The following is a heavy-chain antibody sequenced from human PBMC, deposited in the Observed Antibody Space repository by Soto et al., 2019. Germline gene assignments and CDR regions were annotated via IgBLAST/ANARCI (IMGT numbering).Heavy chain of an antibody. CDR2: INGYNGNT. J-gene: IGHJ4*02. CDR3: AGGSSPGDFDH. CDR1: GYIFSNYG. V-gene: IGHV1-18*01. Sequence: QVQLVQSGGEVKKPGASVKVSCKASGYIFSNYGVNWVRQAPGQGLEWMGWINGYNGNTNYAQRVQSRVTMTTDTSTTTAFMELRSLTSDDPAVDYCAGGSSPGDFDHWGQGTLVTVSP. D-gene: IGHD2-2*01.